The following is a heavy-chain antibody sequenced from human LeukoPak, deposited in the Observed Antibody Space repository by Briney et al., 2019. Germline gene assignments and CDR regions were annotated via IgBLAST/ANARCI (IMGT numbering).Heavy chain of an antibody. Sequence: SQTLSLTCAVSGDSFSSSSAVWNWIRQSPSRGLEWLGRTYYRSKWHNEYAESVKSRISITSDTSKNQFSLQLNSVTPEDTAEYFCAGTTDYSSFLAFWGQGTLVTVCS. D-gene: IGHD4-11*01. CDR1: GDSFSSSSAV. J-gene: IGHJ4*02. CDR3: AGTTDYSSFLAF. V-gene: IGHV6-1*01. CDR2: TYYRSKWHN.